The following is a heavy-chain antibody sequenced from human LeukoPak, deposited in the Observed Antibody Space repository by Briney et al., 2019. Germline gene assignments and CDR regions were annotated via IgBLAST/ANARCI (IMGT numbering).Heavy chain of an antibody. CDR2: IYPGDSDT. D-gene: IGHD6-13*01. J-gene: IGHJ5*02. CDR3: ARVLRIAAAGTWFDP. CDR1: GYSFTGYW. V-gene: IGHV5-51*01. Sequence: GESLKISCKGSGYSFTGYWIGWVRQMPGKGLEWMGIIYPGDSDTRYSPSFQGQVTISADKSISTAYLQWSSLKASDTAMYYCARVLRIAAAGTWFDPWGQGTLVTVSS.